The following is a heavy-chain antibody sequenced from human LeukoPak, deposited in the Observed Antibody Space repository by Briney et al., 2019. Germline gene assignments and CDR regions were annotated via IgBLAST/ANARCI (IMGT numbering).Heavy chain of an antibody. J-gene: IGHJ4*02. CDR2: ISSSSSYI. V-gene: IGHV3-21*01. CDR1: GFTFSSYS. D-gene: IGHD2-15*01. CDR3: ARDEGLVSGGTLDY. Sequence: PGGSLRLSCAASGFTFSSYSMNWVRQAPGKGLEWVSSISSSSSYIYYADSVKGRFTISRDNAKNSLYLQMNSLRAEDTAVYYCARDEGLVSGGTLDYWGQGTLVTVSS.